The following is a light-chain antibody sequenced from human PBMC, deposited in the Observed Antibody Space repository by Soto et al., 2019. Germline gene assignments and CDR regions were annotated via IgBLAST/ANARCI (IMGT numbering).Light chain of an antibody. CDR1: ESLMSTDGKIY. Sequence: DVVMTQSPLSLPVTLGQPASISCRSSESLMSTDGKIYLSWFHQRPGQSPRRLIYEVSNRDPRVXDRXSGSGSDADFTLKISRVEAEDMGVYYCMQGTHWRYTFGQGTKLEIK. V-gene: IGKV2-30*01. CDR3: MQGTHWRYT. J-gene: IGKJ2*01. CDR2: EVS.